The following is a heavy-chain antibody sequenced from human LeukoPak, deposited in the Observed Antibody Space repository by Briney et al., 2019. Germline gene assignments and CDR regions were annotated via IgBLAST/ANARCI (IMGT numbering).Heavy chain of an antibody. CDR1: GFTFSDYT. V-gene: IGHV3-21*01. D-gene: IGHD3-10*01. Sequence: GGSLRLSCVASGFTFSDYTMNWVRQAPGKGLEWVSSISSSSSYIYYADSVKGRFTISRDNAKNSLYLQMNSLRAEDTAVYYRARDPARGFGYWGQGTLVTVSS. CDR3: ARDPARGFGY. J-gene: IGHJ4*02. CDR2: ISSSSSYI.